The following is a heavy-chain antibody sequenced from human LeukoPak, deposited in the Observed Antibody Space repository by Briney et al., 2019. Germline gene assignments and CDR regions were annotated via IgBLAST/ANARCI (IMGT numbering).Heavy chain of an antibody. CDR1: GFTFSNYA. D-gene: IGHD3-10*01. CDR2: ISSGGTYE. V-gene: IGHV3-30*01. J-gene: IGHJ4*02. Sequence: GGSLRLSCAASGFTFSNYAMHWVRQATGKGLEWVSLISSGGTYEYYADSVKGRFTISRDNSKNTLYLQLNSLRAEDTAVYYCARDSTYYYDSGSSGPHYFDNWGQGTLVTVSS. CDR3: ARDSTYYYDSGSSGPHYFDN.